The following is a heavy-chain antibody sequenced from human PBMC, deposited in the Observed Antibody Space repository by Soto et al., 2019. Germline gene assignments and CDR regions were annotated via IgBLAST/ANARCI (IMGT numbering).Heavy chain of an antibody. V-gene: IGHV3-7*01. CDR3: ARDSDYYKADY. Sequence: EVQLVESGGGLVQPGGSLRLSCAASGFTFNGYWMGWVRQAPGKGLEWVASIMKDGGEKKYVDSVKGQFTISRDNAKNSVSLQMNSLRADDTAIYYCARDSDYYKADYWGQGTLVTVSS. J-gene: IGHJ4*02. D-gene: IGHD2-21*02. CDR2: IMKDGGEK. CDR1: GFTFNGYW.